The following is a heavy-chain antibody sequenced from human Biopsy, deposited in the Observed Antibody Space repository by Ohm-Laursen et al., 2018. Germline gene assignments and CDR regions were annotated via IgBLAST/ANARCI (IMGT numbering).Heavy chain of an antibody. D-gene: IGHD3-16*01. Sequence: SLRLSCAASGFPFSNYAMTWVRQAPGKGLEWVGRIKSKFDGETTDYAAPVKGRFIISRDDSKSTLFLQMNSLKVEDTGVYFCSTGGGDFYYNGMDVWGQGTTVTVSS. CDR2: IKSKFDGETT. CDR1: GFPFSNYA. V-gene: IGHV3-15*01. CDR3: STGGGDFYYNGMDV. J-gene: IGHJ6*02.